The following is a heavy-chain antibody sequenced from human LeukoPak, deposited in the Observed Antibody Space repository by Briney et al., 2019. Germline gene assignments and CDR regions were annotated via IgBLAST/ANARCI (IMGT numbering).Heavy chain of an antibody. Sequence: GGSLRLSCAASGFTFSSYSMNWVRQAPGKGLEWVSAISSSSTYIYYADSVKGRFTISRDNAKNSLYLQMDSLRAEDTATYYCARGFYDYVWGELDYWGQGTLVTVSS. J-gene: IGHJ4*02. CDR2: ISSSSTYI. V-gene: IGHV3-21*01. CDR3: ARGFYDYVWGELDY. CDR1: GFTFSSYS. D-gene: IGHD3-16*01.